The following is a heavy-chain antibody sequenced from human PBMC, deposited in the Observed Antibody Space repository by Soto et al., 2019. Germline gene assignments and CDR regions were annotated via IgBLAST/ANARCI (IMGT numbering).Heavy chain of an antibody. CDR3: ASDERTYGDYPL. V-gene: IGHV3-30-3*01. D-gene: IGHD4-17*01. Sequence: QVQLVESGGGVVQPGRSLRLSCAASGFTFSSYAMHWVRQAPGKGLEWVAVISYDGSNKYYADSVKGRFTISRDNSKSTLYLQMNSLRAEDTAVYYCASDERTYGDYPLWGQGTLVTVSS. J-gene: IGHJ4*02. CDR1: GFTFSSYA. CDR2: ISYDGSNK.